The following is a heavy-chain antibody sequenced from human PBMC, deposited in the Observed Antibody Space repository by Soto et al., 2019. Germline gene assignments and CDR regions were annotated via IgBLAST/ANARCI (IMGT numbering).Heavy chain of an antibody. D-gene: IGHD5-18*01. V-gene: IGHV4-34*01. Sequence: PSETLSLTCAVYGGSFSGYYWSWIRQPPGKGLEWIGEINHSGSTNYNPSLKSRVTISVDTSKNQFSLKLSSVTAADTAVYYCARDKRGYSYGYAQNWFDPWGQGTLVTVSS. CDR1: GGSFSGYY. CDR2: INHSGST. J-gene: IGHJ5*02. CDR3: ARDKRGYSYGYAQNWFDP.